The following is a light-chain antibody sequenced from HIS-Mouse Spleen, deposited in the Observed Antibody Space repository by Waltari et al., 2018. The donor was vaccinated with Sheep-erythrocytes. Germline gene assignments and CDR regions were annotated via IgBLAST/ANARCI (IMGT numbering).Light chain of an antibody. Sequence: QSALTQPRSVSGSPGQSVTISCTGTSSDVGGCNYVSWYQQHPGKAPKLMIYDGSNRPSGVPDRFSGSKSGNTASLTISGLQADDEAAYYCCSYAGSYNHVFATGTKVTVL. CDR1: SSDVGGCNY. J-gene: IGLJ1*01. CDR2: DGS. V-gene: IGLV2-11*01. CDR3: CSYAGSYNHV.